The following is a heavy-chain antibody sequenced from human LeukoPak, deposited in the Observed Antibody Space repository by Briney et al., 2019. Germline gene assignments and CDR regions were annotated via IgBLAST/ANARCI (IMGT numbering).Heavy chain of an antibody. CDR2: INHSGST. J-gene: IGHJ6*03. CDR3: ARAYYYDSSGYYYVRNYYYYYMDV. Sequence: SETLSLTCAVYGGSFSGYYWSWIRQPPGKGLEWIGEINHSGSTNSNPSLKSRVTISVDTSKNQFSLKLSSVTAADTAVYYCARAYYYDSSGYYYVRNYYYYYMDVWGKGTTVTVSS. CDR1: GGSFSGYY. D-gene: IGHD3-22*01. V-gene: IGHV4-34*01.